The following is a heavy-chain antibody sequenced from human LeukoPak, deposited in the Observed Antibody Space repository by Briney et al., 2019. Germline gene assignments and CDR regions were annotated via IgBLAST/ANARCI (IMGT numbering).Heavy chain of an antibody. CDR3: ARDLYSSSFAVDY. D-gene: IGHD6-6*01. Sequence: PGGSLRLSCAASGFTFSSYAMHWVRQAPGKGLEWVAVISYDGSNKYYADSVKGRFTISRDNSKNTLYLQMNSLRAEDTAVYYCARDLYSSSFAVDYWGQGTLVTVSS. J-gene: IGHJ4*02. CDR2: ISYDGSNK. V-gene: IGHV3-30*04. CDR1: GFTFSSYA.